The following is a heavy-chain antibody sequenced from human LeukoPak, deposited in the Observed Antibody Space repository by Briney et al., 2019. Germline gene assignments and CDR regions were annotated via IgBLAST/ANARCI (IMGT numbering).Heavy chain of an antibody. J-gene: IGHJ5*02. D-gene: IGHD6-19*01. V-gene: IGHV6-1*01. CDR3: AGGYSSGGKWFDP. CDR2: TYYRSKWYN. Sequence: SQTLSLTCAISGDSVSSDSAAWNWIRQSPSRGLEWLGRTYYRSKWYNDYAVSVKSRITINPDTSKNQFSLQLSSVTPEDTAVYYCAGGYSSGGKWFDPWGQGTLVTVSS. CDR1: GDSVSSDSAA.